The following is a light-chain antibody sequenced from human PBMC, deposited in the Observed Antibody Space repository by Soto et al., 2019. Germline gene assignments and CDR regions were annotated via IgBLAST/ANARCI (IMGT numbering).Light chain of an antibody. V-gene: IGKV1-27*01. CDR3: QKYDSAART. Sequence: DVQMTQSPSSLSASVGDRVTITCRASQGISNSLAWYQQRPGRVPKLLIYGASNLQSEVPSRFSGSGSGTDFTLTISSLQPEDVETYYCQKYDSAARTFGQGTKVDIK. J-gene: IGKJ1*01. CDR1: QGISNS. CDR2: GAS.